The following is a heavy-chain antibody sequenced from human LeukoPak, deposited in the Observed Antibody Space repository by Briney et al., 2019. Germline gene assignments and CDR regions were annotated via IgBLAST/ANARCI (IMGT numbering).Heavy chain of an antibody. J-gene: IGHJ5*02. CDR2: IYYSGST. Sequence: SETPSLTCTVSGGSISSYYWSWIRQPPGKGLEWIGYIYYSGSTNYNPSLKSRVTISVDTSKNQFSLKLSSVTAADTAVYYCASSIAARPGWFDPWGQGTLVTVSS. D-gene: IGHD6-6*01. CDR3: ASSIAARPGWFDP. V-gene: IGHV4-59*01. CDR1: GGSISSYY.